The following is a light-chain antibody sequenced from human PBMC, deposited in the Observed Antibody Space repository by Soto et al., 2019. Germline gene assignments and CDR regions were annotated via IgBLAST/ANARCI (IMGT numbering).Light chain of an antibody. CDR1: QSVSGN. Sequence: EIVMTQSPVTLSVSPGERATLSCRSSQSVSGNYIAWYQQKPGQAPRLLIYGASTRATGIPGRFTGSGSWTEFSLSITSLQSEDFAVYYCQQYSAWPLTFGEGTTVKSN. V-gene: IGKV3-15*01. J-gene: IGKJ1*01. CDR3: QQYSAWPLT. CDR2: GAS.